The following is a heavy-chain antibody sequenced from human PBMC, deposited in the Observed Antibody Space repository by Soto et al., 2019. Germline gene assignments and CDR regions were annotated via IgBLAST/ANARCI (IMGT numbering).Heavy chain of an antibody. Sequence: GVSLRLSCAASGFTFSSYAMSWVRQAPGKGLEWVSAISGSGGSTYYADSVKGRFTISRDNSKNTLYLQMNSRRAENTAVYYCAKSGGLGDYDILTGYHPWGQGTLVTVSS. V-gene: IGHV3-23*01. CDR1: GFTFSSYA. CDR3: AKSGGLGDYDILTGYHP. CDR2: ISGSGGST. D-gene: IGHD3-9*01. J-gene: IGHJ5*02.